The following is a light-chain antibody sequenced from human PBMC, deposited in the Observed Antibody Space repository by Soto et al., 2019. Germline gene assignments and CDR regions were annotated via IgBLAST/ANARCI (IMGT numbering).Light chain of an antibody. J-gene: IGLJ3*02. V-gene: IGLV2-23*02. CDR3: CSSVGGPIWV. CDR1: SSDVGSYNR. Sequence: QSALTQPASVSGSPGQSIAISCTGTSSDVGSYNRVSCYQQHPGKAPTLMIYEVDKRPSGVSDRFSGSKSGNTASLTISGLQAEDEADYYCCSSVGGPIWVFGGGTKLTVL. CDR2: EVD.